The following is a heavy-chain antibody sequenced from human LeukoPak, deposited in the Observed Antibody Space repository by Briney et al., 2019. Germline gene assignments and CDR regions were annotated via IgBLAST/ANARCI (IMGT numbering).Heavy chain of an antibody. D-gene: IGHD3-22*01. V-gene: IGHV3-48*01. CDR1: GFTFSSYS. J-gene: IGHJ4*02. Sequence: PGGSLRLSCAASGFTFSSYSMNWVRQAPGKGLEWVSYISSSSSTIYYADSVKGRFTISRDNAKNSLYLQMNSLRAEDTAVYYCARETPPTYYYDSSGYLSRANFDYWGQGTLVTVSS. CDR2: ISSSSSTI. CDR3: ARETPPTYYYDSSGYLSRANFDY.